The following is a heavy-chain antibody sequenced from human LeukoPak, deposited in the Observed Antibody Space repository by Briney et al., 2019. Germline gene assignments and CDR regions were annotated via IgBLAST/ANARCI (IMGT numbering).Heavy chain of an antibody. V-gene: IGHV4-59*01. CDR3: ARERRVGATNAPSGYYYGMDV. CDR2: IYYSGST. CDR1: GGSISDYY. Sequence: SETLSLTCTLSGGSISDYYWSWIRQPPGKGLEWIGYIYYSGSTNYNPSLKSRVTISVDTSKNQFSLKLSSVTAADTAVYYCARERRVGATNAPSGYYYGMDVWGQGTTVTVSS. J-gene: IGHJ6*02. D-gene: IGHD1-26*01.